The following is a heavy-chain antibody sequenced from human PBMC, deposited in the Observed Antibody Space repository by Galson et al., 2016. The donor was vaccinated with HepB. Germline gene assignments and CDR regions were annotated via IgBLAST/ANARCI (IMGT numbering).Heavy chain of an antibody. D-gene: IGHD6-13*01. Sequence: SLRLSCAVSGLTVSGDYMSWVRQAPGKGLEWVSGTSWNSGSIGYADSVKGRFTISRDNDKNSLHLQMNILRAEDTALYYCARGRGSNWRDAFDIWGQGTMVTVSS. CDR2: TSWNSGSI. CDR1: GLTVSGDY. CDR3: ARGRGSNWRDAFDI. J-gene: IGHJ3*02. V-gene: IGHV3-9*01.